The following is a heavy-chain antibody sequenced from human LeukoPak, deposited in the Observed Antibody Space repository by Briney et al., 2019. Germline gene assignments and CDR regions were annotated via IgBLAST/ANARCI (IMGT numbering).Heavy chain of an antibody. CDR1: GYTFTSYD. D-gene: IGHD6-13*01. Sequence: ASVKVSCKASGYTFTSYDINWVRQATGQGLEWMGWMNPNSGNTGYAQKFQGRVTMTRNTSISTAYMELSSLRSEDTAVYYCAKGRFSRIAAAGQDYWGQGTLVTVSS. V-gene: IGHV1-8*01. CDR2: MNPNSGNT. J-gene: IGHJ4*02. CDR3: AKGRFSRIAAAGQDY.